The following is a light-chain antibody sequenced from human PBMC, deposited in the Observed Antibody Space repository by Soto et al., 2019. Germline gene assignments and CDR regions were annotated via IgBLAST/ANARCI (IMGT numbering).Light chain of an antibody. V-gene: IGKV2-28*01. Sequence: DIVMTQSPLSLPVTPGEPASISCRSSQSLLHSNGYNYLDWYLQKPGQSPQLLIYLGSNRASGVPDRFSGSGSGTEFTLTISRVEAEDVGVYYCMQALQTPRTFGPGTKVDIK. CDR1: QSLLHSNGYNY. CDR2: LGS. CDR3: MQALQTPRT. J-gene: IGKJ3*01.